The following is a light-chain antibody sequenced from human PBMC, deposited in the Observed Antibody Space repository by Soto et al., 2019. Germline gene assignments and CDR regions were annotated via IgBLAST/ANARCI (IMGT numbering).Light chain of an antibody. V-gene: IGKV3-20*01. J-gene: IGKJ1*01. CDR3: QQYGDSPPCT. Sequence: ELVLTQSPGTLSLSPGERVTLSCRASQSVSSSYLAWYQQKPGQAPRLLIYGASSRATGIPDRFRGSESGTDFTLTITRLEPEDVAIYYCQQYGDSPPCTFGQGTKVQI. CDR1: QSVSSSY. CDR2: GAS.